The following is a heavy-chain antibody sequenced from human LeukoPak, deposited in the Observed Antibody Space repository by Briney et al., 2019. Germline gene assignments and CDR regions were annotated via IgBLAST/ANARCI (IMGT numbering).Heavy chain of an antibody. D-gene: IGHD4/OR15-4a*01. V-gene: IGHV1-69*05. Sequence: ASVKVSCKASGGTFSSYAISWVRQAPGQGLEWMGGIIPIFGTANYAQKFQGRVTITTDESTSTAYMELSSMRSEETAVYYCAKGGMAANYFDPWGKGTLLTVSS. CDR2: IIPIFGTA. J-gene: IGHJ5*02. CDR1: GGTFSSYA. CDR3: AKGGMAANYFDP.